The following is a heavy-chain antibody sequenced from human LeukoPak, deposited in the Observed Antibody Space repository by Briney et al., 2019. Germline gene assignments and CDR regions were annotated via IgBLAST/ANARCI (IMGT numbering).Heavy chain of an antibody. CDR1: GGSISSYY. V-gene: IGHV4-59*01. J-gene: IGHJ6*02. CDR2: IYYSGST. CDR3: ARYSGYYGSGSYYPYYYYGMDV. Sequence: SETLSLTCTVSGGSISSYYWSWIRQPPGKGLEWIGYIYYSGSTNYNPSLKSRVTISVDTTKNQFSLKLSSVTAEDTAVYYCARYSGYYGSGSYYPYYYYGMDVWGQGTTVTVSS. D-gene: IGHD3-10*01.